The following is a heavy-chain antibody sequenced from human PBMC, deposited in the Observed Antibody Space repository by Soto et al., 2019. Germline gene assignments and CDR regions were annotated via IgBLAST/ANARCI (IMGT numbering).Heavy chain of an antibody. CDR1: GGSISRSSYY. V-gene: IGHV4-39*01. D-gene: IGHD3-3*01. J-gene: IGHJ6*03. CDR2: IYYSGST. Sequence: SETLSRTCTVSGGSISRSSYYWGWILQPPGKGLEWIGSIYYSGSTYYNPSLKSRVTISVDTSKNQFSLKLSSVTAADTAVYYCARHLRFLEWSHYYYYMDVWGKGTTVTVS. CDR3: ARHLRFLEWSHYYYYMDV.